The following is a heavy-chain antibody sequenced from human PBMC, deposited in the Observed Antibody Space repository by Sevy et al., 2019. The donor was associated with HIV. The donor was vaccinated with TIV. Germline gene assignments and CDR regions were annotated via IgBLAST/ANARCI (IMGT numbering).Heavy chain of an antibody. J-gene: IGHJ6*02. CDR2: ISSDGSYR. V-gene: IGHV3-30*18. CDR3: AKNRPPGGSLFSRHGMDV. D-gene: IGHD3-16*01. Sequence: GGSLRLSCAASGFTFGTYDMHWVRQTPGKGLEWVAIISSDGSYRYYGDSVRGRFSMSRDNSKNTMYLQISGLLIEDTAVYYCAKNRPPGGSLFSRHGMDVWGRGTTVTVSS. CDR1: GFTFGTYD.